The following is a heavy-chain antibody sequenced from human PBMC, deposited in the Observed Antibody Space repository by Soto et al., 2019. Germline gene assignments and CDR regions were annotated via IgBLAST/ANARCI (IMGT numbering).Heavy chain of an antibody. CDR2: INHSGST. V-gene: IGHV4-34*01. CDR3: ARGITGSSGWSPTIHWFDP. Sequence: PSETLSLTCAVYGGSFSGYYWSWIRQPPGKGLEWIGEINHSGSTNYNPSLKSRVTISVDTSKNQFSLKLSSVTAADTAVYYCARGITGSSGWSPTIHWFDPWGQGTLVTVSS. CDR1: GGSFSGYY. D-gene: IGHD6-19*01. J-gene: IGHJ5*02.